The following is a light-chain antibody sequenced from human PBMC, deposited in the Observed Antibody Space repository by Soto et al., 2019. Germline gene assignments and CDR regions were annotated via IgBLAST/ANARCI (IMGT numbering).Light chain of an antibody. V-gene: IGLV2-14*01. CDR2: DVD. CDR3: SSYTSSSTVL. Sequence: QSVLTQPASVSGSPGQSITISCTGTSSDVGGYNYVSWYLQHPGKAPKLMIYDVDNRPSGVSNRFSGSKSGNTASLTISGLQPEDEADYYCSSYTSSSTVLFGGGTQLTVL. CDR1: SSDVGGYNY. J-gene: IGLJ2*01.